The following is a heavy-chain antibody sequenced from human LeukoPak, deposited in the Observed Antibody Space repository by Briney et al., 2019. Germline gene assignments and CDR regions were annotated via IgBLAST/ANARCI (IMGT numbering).Heavy chain of an antibody. CDR3: ARGGHDILTGYYPLDY. J-gene: IGHJ4*02. CDR1: GFIFNTYV. CDR2: IRYDGSNK. Sequence: GGSLRLSCAASGFIFNTYVMHWVRQAPGKGLEWLAFIRYDGSNKNYADSVKGRFTISRDNTKNSLYLQMNSLRAEDTAVYYCARGGHDILTGYYPLDYWGQGTLVTVSS. D-gene: IGHD3-9*01. V-gene: IGHV3-30*02.